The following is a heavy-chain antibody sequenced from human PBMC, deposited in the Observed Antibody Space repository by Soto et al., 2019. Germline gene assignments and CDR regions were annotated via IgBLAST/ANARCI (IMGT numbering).Heavy chain of an antibody. CDR1: GYSISSGDYY. V-gene: IGHV4-30-4*01. D-gene: IGHD2-2*01. Sequence: PSETLSLTCAVSGYSISSGDYYWSWIRQPPGKGLEWIGYIYYSGSTYYNPSLKSRVTISVDTSKNQFSLKLSSVTAADTAVYYCARDRIKPVGYCSSTSCYQGDDAFDIWGQGTMVTVSS. CDR3: ARDRIKPVGYCSSTSCYQGDDAFDI. CDR2: IYYSGST. J-gene: IGHJ3*02.